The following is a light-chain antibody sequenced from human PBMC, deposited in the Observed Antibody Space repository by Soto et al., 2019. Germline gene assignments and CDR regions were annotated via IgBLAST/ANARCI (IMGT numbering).Light chain of an antibody. CDR3: QQAKWFPFT. J-gene: IGKJ1*01. V-gene: IGKV1-12*01. CDR1: EEIRSW. Sequence: DIQMTQSPSSVSGSVGDSVTISCRASEEIRSWLIWYQLKPGKAPQVLIHTASSLYSGVPSRFSGSGSGTDFTLTISSLQPEDSATYYCQQAKWFPFTFGQGTKVEIK. CDR2: TAS.